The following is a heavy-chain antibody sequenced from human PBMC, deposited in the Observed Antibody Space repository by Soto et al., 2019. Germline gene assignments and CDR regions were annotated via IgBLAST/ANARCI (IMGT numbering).Heavy chain of an antibody. Sequence: QVQLQESGPGLVKPSETLSLTCTVSGGSISSYYWSWIRQPPGKGLEWIGYIYYSGSTNYNPSLKSRVTISVDTSKNQCSLKLSSVTAADTAVYYCARVWASYYYYGMDVWGQGTTVTVSS. J-gene: IGHJ6*02. CDR2: IYYSGST. D-gene: IGHD3-16*01. CDR1: GGSISSYY. V-gene: IGHV4-59*01. CDR3: ARVWASYYYYGMDV.